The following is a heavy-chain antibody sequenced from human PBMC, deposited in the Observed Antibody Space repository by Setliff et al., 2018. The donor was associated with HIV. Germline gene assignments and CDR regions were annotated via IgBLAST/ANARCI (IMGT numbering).Heavy chain of an antibody. CDR1: GSSFSSSIYY. Sequence: SETLSLTCNVSGSSFSSSIYYWTWIRQQPGKGLEWIGYVSYSGSTYYNPSLKSRLTMSIDTSKSHFSLNLNSVTAADTAVYYCARGTTSITFDYWSQGTLVTVSS. CDR3: ARGTTSITFDY. CDR2: VSYSGST. D-gene: IGHD1-1*01. V-gene: IGHV4-31*03. J-gene: IGHJ4*02.